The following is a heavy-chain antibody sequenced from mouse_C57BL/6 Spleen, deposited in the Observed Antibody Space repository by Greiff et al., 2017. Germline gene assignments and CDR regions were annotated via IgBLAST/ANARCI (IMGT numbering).Heavy chain of an antibody. CDR1: GFNIKDYY. V-gene: IGHV14-1*01. J-gene: IGHJ3*01. Sequence: VQLQQSGAELVRPGASVKLSCTASGFNIKDYYMHWVKQRPEQGLEWIGRLDPEDGDTEYAPKFQGKATMTAATSSNTAYLQLSSLTSEDTAVYYCTTGNSWFAYWGQGTLVTVSA. CDR2: LDPEDGDT. CDR3: TTGNSWFAY.